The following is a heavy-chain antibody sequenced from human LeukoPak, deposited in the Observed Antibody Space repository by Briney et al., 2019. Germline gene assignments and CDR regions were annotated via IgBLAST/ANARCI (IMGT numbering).Heavy chain of an antibody. CDR1: GGSVSSGSYY. J-gene: IGHJ4*02. V-gene: IGHV4-61*01. Sequence: SETLSLTCTVSGGSVSSGSYYWSWIRQPPGKGLEWIGYIYYSGSTNYNPSLKSRVTISVDTSKSQFSLKLSSVTAADTAVYCCARAPWGYCSGGSCYPSFDYWGQGTLVTVSS. CDR2: IYYSGST. D-gene: IGHD2-15*01. CDR3: ARAPWGYCSGGSCYPSFDY.